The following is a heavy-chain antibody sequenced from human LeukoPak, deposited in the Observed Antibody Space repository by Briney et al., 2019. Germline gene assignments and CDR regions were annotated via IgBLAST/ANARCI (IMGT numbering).Heavy chain of an antibody. D-gene: IGHD2-15*01. CDR3: ARRGCNGGSCYGY. V-gene: IGHV5-51*01. J-gene: IGHJ4*02. Sequence: GESLKISCKGSGYRFSNDWIGWVRQMPGKGLEWMGIIYPGDSDTRYSPSFQGQVTISADKSISTAYLQWSSLEASDTAMYYCARRGCNGGSCYGYWGQGTLVTVS. CDR1: GYRFSNDW. CDR2: IYPGDSDT.